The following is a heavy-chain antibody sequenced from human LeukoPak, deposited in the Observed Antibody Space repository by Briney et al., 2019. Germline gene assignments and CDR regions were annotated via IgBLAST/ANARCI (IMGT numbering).Heavy chain of an antibody. D-gene: IGHD6-19*01. J-gene: IGHJ4*02. CDR1: GFTFSSYS. CDR3: ARGRGDWYEPALIYYFHY. Sequence: PGGSLTLSCAPSGFTFSSYSMNWVRQAPGKGLEWVSSISSSSSYIYYADSVKGRFTISRDNSKNTLYLQMNSLRAEDTAVYYCARGRGDWYEPALIYYFHYWGQGTLVTVSS. CDR2: ISSSSSYI. V-gene: IGHV3-21*01.